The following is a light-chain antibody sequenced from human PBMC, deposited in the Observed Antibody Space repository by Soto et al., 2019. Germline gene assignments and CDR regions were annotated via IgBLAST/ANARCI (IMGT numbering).Light chain of an antibody. J-gene: IGKJ4*01. V-gene: IGKV3-20*01. CDR2: GAS. Sequence: EIVLTQSPGTLSLSPGERASLSCRASQSVSSEKLAWYQQKPGQAPRLLIYGASNRATGIPDRFSGSGSGTDFTLTISRLESEDFAVYYCQHYGSSPGLTFGGGTKVDIK. CDR3: QHYGSSPGLT. CDR1: QSVSSEK.